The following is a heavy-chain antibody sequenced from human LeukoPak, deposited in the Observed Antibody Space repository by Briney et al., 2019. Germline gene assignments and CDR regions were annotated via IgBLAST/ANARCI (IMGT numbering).Heavy chain of an antibody. CDR1: GFTFSDYY. J-gene: IGHJ6*03. CDR2: VCSSGRLI. V-gene: IGHV3-11*04. CDR3: ARARGGIGNYMDV. D-gene: IGHD3-16*01. Sequence: GSLRLSCAASGFTFSDYYMSWIRQAPGGGLDWVSFVCSSGRLIYHADSVKGRFIISRDTSKNSVYLQMDRLRAEDTAADYCARARGGIGNYMDVWGKGTTVTVSS.